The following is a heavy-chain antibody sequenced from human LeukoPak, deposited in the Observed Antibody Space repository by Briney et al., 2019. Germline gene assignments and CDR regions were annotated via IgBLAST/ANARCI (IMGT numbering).Heavy chain of an antibody. Sequence: PGGSLRLSCAASGFTFSNAWMSWVRQAPGKGLEWVGRIKSKTDGGTTDYAAPVKGRFTISRDDSKNTLYLQMNSLKTEDTAVYYCTTDGRTILDSSSWPGWLYFDLWGRGTLVTVSS. CDR2: IKSKTDGGTT. CDR1: GFTFSNAW. V-gene: IGHV3-15*01. CDR3: TTDGRTILDSSSWPGWLYFDL. D-gene: IGHD6-13*01. J-gene: IGHJ2*01.